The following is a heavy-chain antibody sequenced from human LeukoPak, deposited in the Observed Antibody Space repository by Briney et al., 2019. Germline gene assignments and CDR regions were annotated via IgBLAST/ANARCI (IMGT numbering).Heavy chain of an antibody. CDR2: IYSSGST. CDR1: GGSISGYY. CDR3: ARHSGSGYYFYFYTMDV. Sequence: SETLSLTCTVSGGSISGYYWNWIRQPPGKGLEWIGYIYSSGSTNYSPSLKSRVTMSIDTSKNQFSLKLSSVTAADTAVYYCARHSGSGYYFYFYTMDVWGQGATVTVSS. V-gene: IGHV4-59*08. D-gene: IGHD2-15*01. J-gene: IGHJ6*01.